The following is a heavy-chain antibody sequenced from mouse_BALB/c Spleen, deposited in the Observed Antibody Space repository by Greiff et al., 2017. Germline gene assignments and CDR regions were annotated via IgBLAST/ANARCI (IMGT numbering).Heavy chain of an antibody. D-gene: IGHD1-1*01. CDR3: TRSHYYGSSYYAMDY. V-gene: IGHV1S81*02. CDR1: GYTFTSYY. CDR2: INPSNGGT. J-gene: IGHJ4*01. Sequence: VKLQESGAELVKPGASVKLSCKASGYTFTSYYMYWVKQRPGQGLEWIGEINPSNGGTNFNEKFKSKATLTVDKSSSTAYMQLSSLTSEDSAVYYCTRSHYYGSSYYAMDYWGQGTSVTVSS.